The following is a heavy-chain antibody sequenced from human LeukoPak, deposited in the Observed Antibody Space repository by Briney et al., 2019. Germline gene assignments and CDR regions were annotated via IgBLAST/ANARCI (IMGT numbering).Heavy chain of an antibody. J-gene: IGHJ4*02. CDR3: ARVYCSSTSCYNRRLGFDY. D-gene: IGHD2-2*02. V-gene: IGHV1-18*01. CDR1: GYTFTSYG. Sequence: ASVKVSCKASGYTFTSYGISWVRQAPGQGLEWMGWISAYNGNTNYAQKLQGRVTMTTDTSTSTAYMELRSLRSDDTAVYYCARVYCSSTSCYNRRLGFDYWGQGTLVTVSS. CDR2: ISAYNGNT.